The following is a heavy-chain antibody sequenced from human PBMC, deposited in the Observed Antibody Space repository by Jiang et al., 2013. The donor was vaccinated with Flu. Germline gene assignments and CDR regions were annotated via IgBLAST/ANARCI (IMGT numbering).Heavy chain of an antibody. CDR2: QRRQWET. J-gene: IGHJ4*02. CDR1: IHLRYSR. Sequence: CKVLWIHLRYSRYTLGAPGPRTKSLKWLGMDQRRQWETQNNSQKFKGKVTLISDTSATTAYMELSSLRSEDTAVYYCAREIGYYKYLDYWGQGSPVTVSS. V-gene: IGHV1-3*01. D-gene: IGHD3-9*01. CDR3: AREIGYYKYLDY.